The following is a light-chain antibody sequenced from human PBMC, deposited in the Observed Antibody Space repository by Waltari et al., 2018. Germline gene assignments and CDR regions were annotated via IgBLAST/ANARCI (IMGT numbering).Light chain of an antibody. V-gene: IGLV3-19*01. CDR2: YNN. CDR1: SLRSYY. J-gene: IGLJ2*01. CDR3: HSRDASGVAGS. Sequence: SSELTQDPAVSVAMGQTVRITCQGDSLRSYYASWYQQRPGQAPILVIYYNNNRPSGVPDRFSGCSAENTGSLTSTGAQAEDEASYYCHSRDASGVAGSVGGGTKLTVL.